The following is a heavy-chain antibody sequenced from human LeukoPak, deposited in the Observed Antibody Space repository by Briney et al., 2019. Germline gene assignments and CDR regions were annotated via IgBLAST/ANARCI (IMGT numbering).Heavy chain of an antibody. V-gene: IGHV1-8*01. CDR3: AKNVRDTGTFDY. Sequence: ASVKVSCKASGYSFTTYDINWVRQATGQGLEWMGWMNPNSGNTGYAQRFQGRVTMTRDTSISTAYMELNSLTSEDTAVYYCAKNVRDTGTFDYWGQGTLVTVSS. CDR1: GYSFTTYD. CDR2: MNPNSGNT. J-gene: IGHJ4*02. D-gene: IGHD5-18*01.